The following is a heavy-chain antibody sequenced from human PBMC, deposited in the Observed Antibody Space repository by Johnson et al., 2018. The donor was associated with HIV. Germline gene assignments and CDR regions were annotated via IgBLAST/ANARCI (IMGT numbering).Heavy chain of an antibody. J-gene: IGHJ3*02. D-gene: IGHD3-16*01. CDR1: GLTFSSYG. Sequence: QVQLVESGGGLVQPGGSLRLSCAASGLTFSSYGMHWVRQAPGKGLEWVALISYDGSNKYYADSVKGRFNISRDNSKNALYLQMNSLRSEDTAVYYCAKPPSMGADAFDIWGQGTMVTVSS. V-gene: IGHV3-30*18. CDR3: AKPPSMGADAFDI. CDR2: ISYDGSNK.